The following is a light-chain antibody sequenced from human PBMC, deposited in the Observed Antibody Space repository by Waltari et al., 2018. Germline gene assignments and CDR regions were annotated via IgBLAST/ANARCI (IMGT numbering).Light chain of an antibody. CDR1: SSDIGAYNF. J-gene: IGLJ1*01. Sequence: QSALTQPASVSGSPGQSITISCTGTSSDIGAYNFVSWYQKHPGKPPKFMIYDVNNRPSGVSSRFSGSKSGNTASLTISGLQAEDEADYYCSSYTTGSTRYVFGSGTKVTVL. CDR3: SSYTTGSTRYV. CDR2: DVN. V-gene: IGLV2-14*03.